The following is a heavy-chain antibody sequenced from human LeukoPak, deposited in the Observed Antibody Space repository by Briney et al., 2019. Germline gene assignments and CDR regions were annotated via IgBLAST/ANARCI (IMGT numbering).Heavy chain of an antibody. CDR2: IPYVGSNK. J-gene: IGHJ4*02. D-gene: IGHD1-26*01. CDR3: ARDRAYLLFDY. V-gene: IGHV3-30*04. Sequence: GRSLRLSCAASGFTFSSYAKHWVREARGKGLVGVTVIPYVGSNKYYADSVKGRFTICRDNSKNTLYLQMNSLRAEDTAVYYCARDRAYLLFDYWGQGALVTVSS. CDR1: GFTFSSYA.